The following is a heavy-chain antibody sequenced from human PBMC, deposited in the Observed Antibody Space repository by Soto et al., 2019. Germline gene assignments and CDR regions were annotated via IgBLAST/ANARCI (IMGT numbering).Heavy chain of an antibody. CDR1: GFTFSSYG. V-gene: IGHV3-33*01. CDR3: AREEAGGLRWYFDL. J-gene: IGHJ2*01. D-gene: IGHD2-15*01. CDR2: IWYDGSNK. Sequence: QVQLVESGGGVVQPGRSLRLSCAASGFTFSSYGMHWVRQAPGKGLEWVAVIWYDGSNKYYADSVKGRFTISRDNSKNTLYLQMNSLRVEDTAVYYCAREEAGGLRWYFDLWGRGTLVTVSS.